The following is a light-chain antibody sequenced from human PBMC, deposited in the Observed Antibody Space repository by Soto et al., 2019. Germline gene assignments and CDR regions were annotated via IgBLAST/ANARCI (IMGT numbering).Light chain of an antibody. Sequence: QYVLTQPASVCGSPGQSITISCTGTSSDVGGYNYVSWYQQHPGKAPKLMIYEVSNRPSGVSNRFSGSKSGNTASLTISGLQAEDEADYYCSSYTSSSTLVVFGGGTKLTVL. CDR3: SSYTSSSTLVV. J-gene: IGLJ2*01. CDR1: SSDVGGYNY. V-gene: IGLV2-14*01. CDR2: EVS.